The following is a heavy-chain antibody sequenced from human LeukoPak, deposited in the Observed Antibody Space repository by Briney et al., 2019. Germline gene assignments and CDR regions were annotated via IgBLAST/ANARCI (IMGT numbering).Heavy chain of an antibody. CDR2: MNPNTGNT. CDR3: ARDLSGYSDYHFDY. V-gene: IGHV1-8*01. Sequence: ASVKVSCKASGYTFTSYDINWVRQATGQGLEWMGWMNPNTGNTGFAQKFQGRVTMTKDTSISTAYMELSSLRSEDTAVYYCARDLSGYSDYHFDYWGQGTLVTVSS. J-gene: IGHJ4*02. CDR1: GYTFTSYD. D-gene: IGHD3-3*01.